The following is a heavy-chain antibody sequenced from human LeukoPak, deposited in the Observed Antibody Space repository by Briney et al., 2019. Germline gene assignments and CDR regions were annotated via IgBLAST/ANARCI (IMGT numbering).Heavy chain of an antibody. CDR3: ATGKLGSYYYYGMDV. V-gene: IGHV3-53*01. CDR1: GSTVSSNY. J-gene: IGHJ6*02. D-gene: IGHD7-27*01. CDR2: IYSGGST. Sequence: TGGSLRLSCAASGSTVSSNYMSWVRQAPGKGLEWVSVIYSGGSTYYADSVKGRFTISRDNSKNTLYLQMNSLRAEDTAVYYCATGKLGSYYYYGMDVWGQGTTVTVSS.